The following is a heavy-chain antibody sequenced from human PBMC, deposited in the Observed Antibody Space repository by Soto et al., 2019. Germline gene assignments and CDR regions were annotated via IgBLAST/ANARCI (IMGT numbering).Heavy chain of an antibody. CDR3: AFSSFDAFDI. D-gene: IGHD6-6*01. CDR2: MNPNSGNT. V-gene: IGHV1-8*01. J-gene: IGHJ3*02. CDR1: GYTFTSYY. Sequence: APVKVSCKASGYTFTSYYINLVRQATGQGLEWMGWMNPNSGNTGYAQKFQGRVTMTRNTSISTAYMELSSLRSEDTAVYYCAFSSFDAFDIWGQGTMVTVSS.